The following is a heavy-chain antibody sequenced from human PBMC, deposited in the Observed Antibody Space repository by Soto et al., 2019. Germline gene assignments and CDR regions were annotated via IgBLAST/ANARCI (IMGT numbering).Heavy chain of an antibody. J-gene: IGHJ5*02. Sequence: ASVKVSCKASGYSFTTSYMHWVRQAPGQGLEWMGIINANGGTTNYAQKFRGRVTMTRDTSTSTVYMELSSLRSDDTAVYFCARGLYGDEIDPWGQGTLVTVSS. CDR1: GYSFTTSY. CDR3: ARGLYGDEIDP. D-gene: IGHD4-17*01. CDR2: INANGGTT. V-gene: IGHV1-46*03.